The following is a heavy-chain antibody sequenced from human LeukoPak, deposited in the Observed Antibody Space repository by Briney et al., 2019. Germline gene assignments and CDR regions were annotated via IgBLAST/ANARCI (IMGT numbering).Heavy chain of an antibody. CDR2: INHSGST. V-gene: IGHV4-34*01. J-gene: IGHJ6*02. CDR1: GGSSSGYY. Sequence: PETLSLTCAVYGGSSSGYYWSWIRQPPGKGLEWIGEINHSGSTNYNPSLKSRVTISVDTSKNQFSLKLSSVTAADTAVYYCARGGREFDYGMDVWGQGTTVTVSS. CDR3: ARGGREFDYGMDV. D-gene: IGHD3-10*01.